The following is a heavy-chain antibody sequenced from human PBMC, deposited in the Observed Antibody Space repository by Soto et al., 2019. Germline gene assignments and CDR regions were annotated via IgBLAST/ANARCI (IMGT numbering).Heavy chain of an antibody. CDR2: IWPADSDT. CDR1: GDSFTSNW. D-gene: IGHD3-22*01. J-gene: IGHJ5*02. V-gene: IGHV5-51*01. CDR3: ARLYDTSDYYGSGHDWFDP. Sequence: GESLKISCKVSGDSFTSNWIAWVRQMLGKGLEWMGLIWPADSDTRYSPSFRGQVTISADKSISTAYLQWSRLKASDSAMYYCARLYDTSDYYGSGHDWFDPGGHG.